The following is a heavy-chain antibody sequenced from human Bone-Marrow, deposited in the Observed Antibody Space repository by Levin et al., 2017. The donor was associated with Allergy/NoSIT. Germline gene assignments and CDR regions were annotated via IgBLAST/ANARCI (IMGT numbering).Heavy chain of an antibody. D-gene: IGHD3-3*01. Sequence: SQTLSLTCTVSGGSISSGIYFWSWIRHLPGKGLEWIGYVSYSGITFYNPSLKSRVTISIDTSKKLFSLNLSSVTAADTAVYYCARGITIFGVVLAVNDAFDIWGQGTMVTVSS. CDR3: ARGITIFGVVLAVNDAFDI. CDR2: VSYSGIT. V-gene: IGHV4-31*03. J-gene: IGHJ3*02. CDR1: GGSISSGIYF.